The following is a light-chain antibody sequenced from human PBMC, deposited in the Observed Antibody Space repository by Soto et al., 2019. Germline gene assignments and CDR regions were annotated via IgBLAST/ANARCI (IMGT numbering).Light chain of an antibody. CDR3: QQYGSSSYT. V-gene: IGKV3-20*01. Sequence: EIVLTQSPGTLSLSPGERATLSCRASQSISSSYLAWYQRKPGQAPRLLIYSASSRATGIPDRFSGSGSGTHFTLTISRLEPEDSEVYYCQQYGSSSYTFGQGTQLEIK. J-gene: IGKJ2*01. CDR2: SAS. CDR1: QSISSSY.